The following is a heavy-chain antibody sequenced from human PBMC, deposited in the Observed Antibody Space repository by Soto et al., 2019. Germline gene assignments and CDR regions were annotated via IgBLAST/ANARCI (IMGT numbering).Heavy chain of an antibody. Sequence: GGSLRLSCAASGFTFSSYAMSWVRQAPGKGLEWVSAISGSGGSTYHADSVKGRFTISRDNSKNTLYLQMNSLRAEDTAVYYCAALGYSYGPQPFDYWGQGTLVTVSS. CDR1: GFTFSSYA. V-gene: IGHV3-23*01. J-gene: IGHJ4*02. CDR3: AALGYSYGPQPFDY. CDR2: ISGSGGST. D-gene: IGHD5-18*01.